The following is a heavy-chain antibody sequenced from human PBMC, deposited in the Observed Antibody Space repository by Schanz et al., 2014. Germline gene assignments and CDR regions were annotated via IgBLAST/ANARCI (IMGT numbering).Heavy chain of an antibody. D-gene: IGHD6-25*01. J-gene: IGHJ5*02. V-gene: IGHV4-61*02. Sequence: QVQLQESGPGLVKPSQTLSLTCIVSGGSISSGTYYWSWLRQPAGKGLEWIGRIYTSGSTNYNPSHKSRDSISLDTSKTQFSLKLSSVTAADTAVYYCAREPLSGYNWFDPWGQGSLVTVSS. CDR3: AREPLSGYNWFDP. CDR2: IYTSGST. CDR1: GGSISSGTYY.